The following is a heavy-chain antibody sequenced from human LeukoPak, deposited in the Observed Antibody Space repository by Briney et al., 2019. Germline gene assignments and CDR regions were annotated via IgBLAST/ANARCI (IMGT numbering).Heavy chain of an antibody. CDR2: ISGSGGST. J-gene: IGHJ3*02. CDR1: GFTFNKYA. Sequence: GGSLRLSCAASGFTFNKYAMSWVRQAPGKGLEWVSAISGSGGSTSYADSVKGRFTISRDNSINTLYLQMNSLRAEDTAVYYCAKDRVAVAGPNDAFDIWGQGTMVTVSS. CDR3: AKDRVAVAGPNDAFDI. D-gene: IGHD6-19*01. V-gene: IGHV3-23*01.